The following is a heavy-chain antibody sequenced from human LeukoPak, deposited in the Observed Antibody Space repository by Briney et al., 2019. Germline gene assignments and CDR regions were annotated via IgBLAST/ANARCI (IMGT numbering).Heavy chain of an antibody. D-gene: IGHD3-22*01. CDR1: GGSINNYY. CDR3: ARLYSYESSGYYFYYFDY. V-gene: IGHV4-59*08. Sequence: SETLSLTCTVSGGSINNYYWSWIRQPPGRGLEWIGQIYYSGITSYNPSLKSRVTVSVETPKNQFSLRLNSVTAADTAVYYCARLYSYESSGYYFYYFDYWGQGTLVTVSS. J-gene: IGHJ4*02. CDR2: IYYSGIT.